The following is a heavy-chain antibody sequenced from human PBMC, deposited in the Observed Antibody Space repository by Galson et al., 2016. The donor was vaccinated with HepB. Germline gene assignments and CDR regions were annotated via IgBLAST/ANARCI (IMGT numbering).Heavy chain of an antibody. J-gene: IGHJ4*02. Sequence: SPRLSCAASGFTFSSYAMSWVRQAPGKGLEWVSAISITVSSTYYAASVEGRFTISRDNSKNTLYLQMNTLRSEDTAIYYCAKRIGAGGQFDYWGQGTLVTVSS. V-gene: IGHV3-23*01. CDR1: GFTFSSYA. CDR3: AKRIGAGGQFDY. CDR2: ISITVSST. D-gene: IGHD6-13*01.